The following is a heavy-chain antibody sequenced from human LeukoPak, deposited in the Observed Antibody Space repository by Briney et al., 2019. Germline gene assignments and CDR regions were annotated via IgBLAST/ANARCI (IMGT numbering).Heavy chain of an antibody. D-gene: IGHD1-26*01. CDR2: IWYDGSNK. J-gene: IGHJ4*02. V-gene: IGHV3-33*01. CDR3: ARAGMGGSHPADY. Sequence: PGGSLRLSCAASGFTLSSYGMHWVRQAPGKGLEWVAVIWYDGSNKYYADSVKGRFTISRDNSKNTLYLQMNSLRAEDTAVYYCARAGMGGSHPADYWGQGTLVTVSS. CDR1: GFTLSSYG.